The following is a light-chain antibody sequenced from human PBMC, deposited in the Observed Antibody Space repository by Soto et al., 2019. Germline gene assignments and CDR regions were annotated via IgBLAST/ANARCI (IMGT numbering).Light chain of an antibody. CDR2: GAS. J-gene: IGKJ4*01. CDR3: QQYNNWLT. V-gene: IGKV3-15*01. CDR1: QSVSSN. Sequence: EKVMTQSPATLSLSPGERATLSCRASQSVSSNLAWYQQKPGQAPRLLIYGASTRATGIPARFSGSGSGTEFTLTISSLQSEDFAAYYCQQYNNWLTFGGGTKVDIK.